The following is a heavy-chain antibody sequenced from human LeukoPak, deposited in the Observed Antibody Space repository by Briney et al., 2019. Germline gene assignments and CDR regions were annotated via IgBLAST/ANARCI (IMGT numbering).Heavy chain of an antibody. J-gene: IGHJ6*03. V-gene: IGHV4-39*01. CDR3: ARGRRKSNPIGRGYMDV. D-gene: IGHD4-11*01. CDR1: GGSFSSSSYY. Sequence: SETLSLTCAVYGGSFSSSSYYWGWIRQPPGKGLEWIGSIYYSGSTYYNPSLKSRVTISVDTSKNQFSLKLSSVTAADTAVYYCARGRRKSNPIGRGYMDVWGKGTTVTVSS. CDR2: IYYSGST.